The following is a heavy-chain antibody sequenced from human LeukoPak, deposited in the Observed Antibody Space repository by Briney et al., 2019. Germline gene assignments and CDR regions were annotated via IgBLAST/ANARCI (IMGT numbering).Heavy chain of an antibody. Sequence: PGGSLRLSCAASGFTFSSYSMNWVRQAPGEGLEWVANIKQDESEKDYVDSVKGRFTISRDNAKNSLYLQMNSLRPEDTALYYCATYSGAHHKTFDDWGQGTLVTVSS. CDR3: ATYSGAHHKTFDD. V-gene: IGHV3-7*03. CDR2: IKQDESEK. D-gene: IGHD1-26*01. CDR1: GFTFSSYS. J-gene: IGHJ4*02.